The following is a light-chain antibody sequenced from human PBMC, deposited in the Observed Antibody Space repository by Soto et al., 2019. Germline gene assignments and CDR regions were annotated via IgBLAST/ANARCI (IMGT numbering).Light chain of an antibody. V-gene: IGLV2-23*02. CDR3: CSFAGSGTGV. J-gene: IGLJ1*01. CDR1: SSDIGSYNF. Sequence: QSVLTQPASVSGSPVQSIAISCSGASSDIGSYNFVSWYQQHPGKAPKLMISEVNKRPSGISNRFSGSKSGNTASLTISGLQAEDEADYYCCSFAGSGTGVFGTGTKLTVL. CDR2: EVN.